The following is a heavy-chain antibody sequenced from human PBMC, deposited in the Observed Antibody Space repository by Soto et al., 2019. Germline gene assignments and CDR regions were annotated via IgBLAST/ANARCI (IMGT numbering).Heavy chain of an antibody. CDR3: ARVRLELQDYYGMDV. J-gene: IGHJ6*02. Sequence: ASVKVSCKATDYTFTSYGISWVRQAPGQGLEWMGWISAYSGNTNYAPKIPGRVTMTTDTSTSTAYMELRSLRSDDTAVYYCARVRLELQDYYGMDVWGQGTTVTVSS. CDR1: DYTFTSYG. D-gene: IGHD1-7*01. CDR2: ISAYSGNT. V-gene: IGHV1-18*01.